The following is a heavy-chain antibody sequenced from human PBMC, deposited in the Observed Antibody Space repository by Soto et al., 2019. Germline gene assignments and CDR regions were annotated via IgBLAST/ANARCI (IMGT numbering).Heavy chain of an antibody. CDR2: IYSGGST. CDR3: ARVTGGSSWYVHYLYYYYYMDV. CDR1: GFTVSSNC. Sequence: GGSLRLSCAASGFTVSSNCMSWVRQAPGKGLEWVSVIYSGGSTYYADSVKGRFTISRDNSKNTLYLQMSSLRAEDTAVYYCARVTGGSSWYVHYLYYYYYMDVWGKGTTVTVSS. J-gene: IGHJ6*03. D-gene: IGHD6-13*01. V-gene: IGHV3-66*01.